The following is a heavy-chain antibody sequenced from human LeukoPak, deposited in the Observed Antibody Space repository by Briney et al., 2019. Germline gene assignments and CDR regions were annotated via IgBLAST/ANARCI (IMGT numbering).Heavy chain of an antibody. CDR1: GGSISSSSYY. Sequence: ASETLTLTCTVSGGSISSSSYYWGWIRQPPGKGLEWIGSIYYSGSTYYNPSPKSRVTISVDTSKNQFSLKLSSVTAADTAVYYCARHNAGYSSSWYEDYWGQGTLVTVSS. CDR3: ARHNAGYSSSWYEDY. V-gene: IGHV4-39*01. D-gene: IGHD6-13*01. J-gene: IGHJ4*02. CDR2: IYYSGST.